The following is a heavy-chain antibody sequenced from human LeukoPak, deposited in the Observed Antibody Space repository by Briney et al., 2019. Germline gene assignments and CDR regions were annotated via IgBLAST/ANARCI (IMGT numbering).Heavy chain of an antibody. Sequence: SQTLSLTCTVSGGSISSGDYYCSWIRQPPGKGLEWIGYIYYSGSTYYNPSLKSRVTISVDTSKNQFSLKLSSVTAADTAVYYCARDEGRDGSGNSIDYWGQGTLVTVSS. J-gene: IGHJ4*02. CDR3: ARDEGRDGSGNSIDY. CDR2: IYYSGST. CDR1: GGSISSGDYY. D-gene: IGHD3-10*01. V-gene: IGHV4-30-4*01.